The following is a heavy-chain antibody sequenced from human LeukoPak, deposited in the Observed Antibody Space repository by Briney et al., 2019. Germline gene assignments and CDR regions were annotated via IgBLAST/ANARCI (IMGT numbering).Heavy chain of an antibody. V-gene: IGHV4-39*01. Sequence: SETLSLTCTVSGGSISSSSYYWGWIRQPPGKGLEWIGSIYYSGSTYYNPSLKSRVTISVDTSKNQFSLKLSSVTAADTAVYYCARQGVVVAGFDYWGQGTLVTVSS. CDR3: ARQGVVVAGFDY. J-gene: IGHJ4*02. CDR1: GGSISSSSYY. D-gene: IGHD2-15*01. CDR2: IYYSGST.